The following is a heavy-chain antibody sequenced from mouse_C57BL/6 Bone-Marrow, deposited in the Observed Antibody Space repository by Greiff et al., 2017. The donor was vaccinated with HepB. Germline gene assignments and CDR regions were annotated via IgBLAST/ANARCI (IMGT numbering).Heavy chain of an antibody. D-gene: IGHD1-1*01. V-gene: IGHV1-52*01. CDR2: IDPSDSET. CDR3: ARRDYDSSDGYFDV. Sequence: QVQLQQPGAELVRPGSSVKLSCKASRYTFTSYWMHWVKQRPIQGLEWIGNIDPSDSETHYNQKFKDKATLTVDNSSITAYMQLSSLTSEDSAVYYCARRDYDSSDGYFDVWGTGTTFTVSS. J-gene: IGHJ1*03. CDR1: RYTFTSYW.